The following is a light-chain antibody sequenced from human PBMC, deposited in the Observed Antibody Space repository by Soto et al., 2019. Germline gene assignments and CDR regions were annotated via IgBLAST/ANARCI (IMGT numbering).Light chain of an antibody. J-gene: IGLJ1*01. Sequence: QSVLTQTPSVSGAPGQRVTISCTGSSSNIGAGYDVHWYQHLPGTAPKLLIYGNSNRPSGVPDRFSGSKSGTSASLAITGLQAEDEADYYCQSFDTSLGGLYVFGTGTKLTVL. CDR1: SSNIGAGYD. CDR2: GNS. CDR3: QSFDTSLGGLYV. V-gene: IGLV1-40*01.